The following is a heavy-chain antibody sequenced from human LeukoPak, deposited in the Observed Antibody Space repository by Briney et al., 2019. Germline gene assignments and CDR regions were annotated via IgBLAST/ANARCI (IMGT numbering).Heavy chain of an antibody. V-gene: IGHV4-59*12. CDR3: ARRSSGWYSMGYFDY. J-gene: IGHJ4*02. D-gene: IGHD6-19*01. Sequence: PSETLSLTCTVSGGSIRNYYWSWIRQPPGKGLEWIGYIYYSGSTNYNPSLKSRVTISVDTSKNQFSLKLSSVTAADTAVYYCARRSSGWYSMGYFDYWGQGTLVTVSS. CDR1: GGSIRNYY. CDR2: IYYSGST.